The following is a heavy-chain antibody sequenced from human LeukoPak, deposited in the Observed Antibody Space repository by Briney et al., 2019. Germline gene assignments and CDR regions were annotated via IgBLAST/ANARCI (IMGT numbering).Heavy chain of an antibody. Sequence: GGSLRLSCAASGITFSSYEMNWVRQAPGKGLEWVSYISSSGSTIYYADSVKGRFTISRDNAKNSLYLQMNSLRAEDTAVYYCEREGSSGWYGGLFDYWGQGTLVTVSS. CDR1: GITFSSYE. D-gene: IGHD6-19*01. CDR2: ISSSGSTI. V-gene: IGHV3-48*03. J-gene: IGHJ4*02. CDR3: EREGSSGWYGGLFDY.